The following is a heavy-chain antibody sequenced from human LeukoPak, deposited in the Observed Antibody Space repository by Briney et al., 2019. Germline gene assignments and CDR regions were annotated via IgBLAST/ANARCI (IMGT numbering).Heavy chain of an antibody. CDR1: GGSISSYY. Sequence: SETLSLTCTVSGGSISSYYWSWIRQPPGKGLEWIGYIYYSGSTNYNPSPTSRVTISVDTSKNQFSLKLSSVTAADTAVYYCARIIGGWPYYYYGMDVWGQGTTVTVSS. CDR2: IYYSGST. V-gene: IGHV4-59*01. D-gene: IGHD3-10*01. J-gene: IGHJ6*02. CDR3: ARIIGGWPYYYYGMDV.